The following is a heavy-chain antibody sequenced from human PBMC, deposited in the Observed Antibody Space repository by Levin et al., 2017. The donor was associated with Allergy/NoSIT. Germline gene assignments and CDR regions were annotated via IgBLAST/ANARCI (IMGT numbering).Heavy chain of an antibody. CDR1: GYTFRVYG. CDR3: ARDLGTGWYDNAFEI. D-gene: IGHD6-19*01. V-gene: IGHV1-18*01. J-gene: IGHJ3*02. Sequence: ASVKVSCKASGYTFRVYGIIWVRQAPGEGLEWLGWISPNNGHTKVSHKVQGRVTMTTDASTTTAYLDIRSRTSDDTAVYYCARDLGTGWYDNAFEIWGQGTLVSVSS. CDR2: ISPNNGHT.